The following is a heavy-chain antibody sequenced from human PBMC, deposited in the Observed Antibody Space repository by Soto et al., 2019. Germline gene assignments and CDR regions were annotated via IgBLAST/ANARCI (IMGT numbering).Heavy chain of an antibody. CDR3: ARLEVLATISYYFDF. Sequence: QLQLQESGPGLVKPSETLSLTCSVSGDSINSDKYYWGWIRQPPGKGLEWIGSIYYRGNTYYNPSLQTRVTIPLDKSRSQFSLKLNSVTAADSAVHFCARLEVLATISYYFDFWGQGALVTVSS. V-gene: IGHV4-39*01. CDR1: GDSINSDKYY. J-gene: IGHJ4*02. CDR2: IYYRGNT. D-gene: IGHD2-8*02.